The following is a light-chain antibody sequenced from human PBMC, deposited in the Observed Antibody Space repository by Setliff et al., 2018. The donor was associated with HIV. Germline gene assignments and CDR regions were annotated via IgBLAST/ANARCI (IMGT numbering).Light chain of an antibody. V-gene: IGLV2-14*01. J-gene: IGLJ1*01. CDR1: TSDIGAFNF. Sequence: QSVLAQPASVSGPPGQSITISCTGTTSDIGAFNFVSWYQQHPGKAPKLIIYEVNYRPSGVSTRFSGSKSGNTASLTISGLQAEDEADYYCNSYRSRSTYVFGTGTKATVL. CDR3: NSYRSRSTYV. CDR2: EVN.